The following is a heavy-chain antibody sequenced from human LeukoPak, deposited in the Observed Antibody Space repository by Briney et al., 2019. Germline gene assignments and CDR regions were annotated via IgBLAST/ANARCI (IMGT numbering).Heavy chain of an antibody. J-gene: IGHJ3*02. Sequence: PGRSLRLSCAASGFTFSSYTMNWVRKAPGKGLEWISYISSSSSIMYYADSVKGRFSISRDNAKNSLYLQMNSLRDEDTAVYYCARDKSGSDSARGAVIDICGQGAIVTVSS. CDR3: ARDKSGSDSARGAVIDI. CDR2: ISSSSSIM. D-gene: IGHD1-26*01. CDR1: GFTFSSYT. V-gene: IGHV3-48*02.